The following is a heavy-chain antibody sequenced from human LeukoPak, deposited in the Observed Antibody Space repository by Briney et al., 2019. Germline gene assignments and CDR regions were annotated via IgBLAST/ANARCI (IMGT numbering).Heavy chain of an antibody. Sequence: PGGSLRLSCAASGFTFSSYSMNWVRQAPGQGLKSFSSMSSSSSYIYYADSVTGRSTIPRDNAENSLYLQMNSLRAEDTAVYYCAKDQGNSGYSYGLGPYGMDVWGQGTTVIVSS. V-gene: IGHV3-21*01. CDR2: MSSSSSYI. CDR1: GFTFSSYS. J-gene: IGHJ6*02. CDR3: AKDQGNSGYSYGLGPYGMDV. D-gene: IGHD5-18*01.